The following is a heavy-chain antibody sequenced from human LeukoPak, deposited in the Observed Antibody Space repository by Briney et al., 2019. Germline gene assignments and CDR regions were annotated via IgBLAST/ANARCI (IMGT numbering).Heavy chain of an antibody. J-gene: IGHJ4*02. CDR1: GGSISSGSYY. Sequence: SQTLSLTCTDSGGSISSGSYYWSWIRQPAGKGLEWIGRIYTSGSTNYNPSLKSRVTISVDTSKNQFSLKLSSVTAADTAVYYCARSRYSSGTYYFDYWGQGTLVTVSS. D-gene: IGHD3-10*01. CDR3: ARSRYSSGTYYFDY. V-gene: IGHV4-61*02. CDR2: IYTSGST.